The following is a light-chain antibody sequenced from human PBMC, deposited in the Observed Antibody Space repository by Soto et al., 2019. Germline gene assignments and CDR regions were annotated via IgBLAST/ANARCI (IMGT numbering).Light chain of an antibody. V-gene: IGKV3-15*01. J-gene: IGKJ2*01. CDR1: HSVSRN. CDR3: QQYNNWPET. Sequence: EIVMTQSPATLSVSPGESATLSCRASHSVSRNLAWYQQKPGQAPRLLIYGASTRATGIPARFSGSGSGTECTHTISSLQSEEFAVYYWQQYNNWPETFGQGNKLEIK. CDR2: GAS.